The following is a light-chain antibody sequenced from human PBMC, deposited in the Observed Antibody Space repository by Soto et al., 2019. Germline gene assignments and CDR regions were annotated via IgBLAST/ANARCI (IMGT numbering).Light chain of an antibody. Sequence: QLVLPQSPSASASLGASVKLTCTLSSGHSSYAIAWHQQQPEKGPRYLMKLTSDGSHSKGDGIPDRFSGSSSGAERYLTISSLQSEDEADYYCQTWGTGIHVVFGGGTKLTVL. CDR3: QTWGTGIHVV. J-gene: IGLJ2*01. CDR1: SGHSSYA. CDR2: LTSDGSH. V-gene: IGLV4-69*01.